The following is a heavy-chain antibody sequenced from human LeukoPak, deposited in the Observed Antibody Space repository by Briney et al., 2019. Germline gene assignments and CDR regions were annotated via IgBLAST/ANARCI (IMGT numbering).Heavy chain of an antibody. D-gene: IGHD1-26*01. CDR1: GGSISSSTYY. J-gene: IGHJ4*02. V-gene: IGHV4-39*01. Sequence: PSETLSLTCTVSGGSISSSTYYWGLIGQPPGKGLEWIGSIHYSGSTYYNPSLESRVTISVDTSKNQFSLKLSSVTAADTAVHYCARLASGRFFDYWGQGTLVTVSS. CDR3: ARLASGRFFDY. CDR2: IHYSGST.